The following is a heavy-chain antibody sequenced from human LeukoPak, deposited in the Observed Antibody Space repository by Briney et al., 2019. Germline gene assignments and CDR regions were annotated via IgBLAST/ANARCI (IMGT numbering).Heavy chain of an antibody. CDR2: IIPIFGTA. CDR1: GYTFTSYG. J-gene: IGHJ3*02. D-gene: IGHD3-10*01. Sequence: SVKVSCKASGYTFTSYGISWVRQAPGQGLEWMGGIIPIFGTANYAQKFQGRVTITADESTSTAYMELSSLRSEDTAVCYCARVETYYYGSGSPEAFDIWGQGTMVTVSS. CDR3: ARVETYYYGSGSPEAFDI. V-gene: IGHV1-69*13.